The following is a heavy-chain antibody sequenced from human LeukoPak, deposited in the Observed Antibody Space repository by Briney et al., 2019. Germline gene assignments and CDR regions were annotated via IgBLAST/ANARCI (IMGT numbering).Heavy chain of an antibody. V-gene: IGHV4-59*08. D-gene: IGHD3-10*01. Sequence: SETLSLTCTVSGGSISGYYWSWIRQPPGKGREWIGYIYYSGSTNYNPSLKSRVTISVDTSRNQFSLKLASVTAADTAVYYCARAGGVLGYFDLWGQGALVTVSS. CDR3: ARAGGVLGYFDL. CDR2: IYYSGST. CDR1: GGSISGYY. J-gene: IGHJ4*02.